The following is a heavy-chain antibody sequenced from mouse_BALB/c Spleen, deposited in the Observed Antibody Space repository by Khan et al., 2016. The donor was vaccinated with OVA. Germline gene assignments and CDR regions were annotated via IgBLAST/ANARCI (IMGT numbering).Heavy chain of an antibody. CDR1: GYSITSDYA. J-gene: IGHJ2*01. D-gene: IGHD1-1*01. Sequence: VQLKESGPGLVKPSQSLSLTCTVTGYSITSDYAWNWIRQFPGNKLEWMGYISYSGRTSYNPSPKSRISITRDTSKNQFFLQLNSVTTEDTATYYCARSGTITTVVATDFDYWGQGTTLTVSS. CDR3: ARSGTITTVVATDFDY. V-gene: IGHV3-2*02. CDR2: ISYSGRT.